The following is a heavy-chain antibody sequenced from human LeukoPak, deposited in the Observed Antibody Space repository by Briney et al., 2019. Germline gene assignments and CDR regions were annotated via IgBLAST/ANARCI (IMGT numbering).Heavy chain of an antibody. Sequence: PGGSLRLSCAASGFTFSSYAMSWVRQAPGKGLEWVSAISGSGGSTYYADSVKGRFTISRDNSKNTLYLQMNSLRAEDTAVYYCAKDGWESIAARLPSYAFDIWGQGTMVTVSS. J-gene: IGHJ3*02. CDR3: AKDGWESIAARLPSYAFDI. CDR2: ISGSGGST. V-gene: IGHV3-23*01. D-gene: IGHD6-6*01. CDR1: GFTFSSYA.